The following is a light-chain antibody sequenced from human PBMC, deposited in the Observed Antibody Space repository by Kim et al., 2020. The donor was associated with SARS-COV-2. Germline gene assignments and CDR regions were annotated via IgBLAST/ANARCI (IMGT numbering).Light chain of an antibody. Sequence: SSELTQDPAVSVALGQTVRITCQGDSLRNYYASWYQQKPGQAPVVVIYGKNNRPSGIPDRFSGSSSGNTASLTITGAQAEDEADYYCNSRDSSGNLWVFG. CDR1: SLRNYY. CDR2: GKN. CDR3: NSRDSSGNLWV. V-gene: IGLV3-19*01. J-gene: IGLJ3*02.